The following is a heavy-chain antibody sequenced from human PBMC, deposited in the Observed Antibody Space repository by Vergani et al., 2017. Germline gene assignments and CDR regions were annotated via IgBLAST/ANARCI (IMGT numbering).Heavy chain of an antibody. J-gene: IGHJ4*02. CDR3: AKEGGYCGSASSPRTIVY. Sequence: EVLLLESGGGLVQPGGSLRLSCAASGFTFSTYAMSWVRQAPGKGLVWVSAISDRGGNTYYADSVKGRFTISRDNSKNMQYLQMNSLRVEDTAVYYCAKEGGYCGSASSPRTIVYWGQGTLVTVSS. CDR1: GFTFSTYA. CDR2: ISDRGGNT. D-gene: IGHD2-2*03. V-gene: IGHV3-23*01.